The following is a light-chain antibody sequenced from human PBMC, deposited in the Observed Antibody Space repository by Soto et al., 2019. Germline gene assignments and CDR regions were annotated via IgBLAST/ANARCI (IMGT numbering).Light chain of an antibody. Sequence: HSVLTQPAYVSGSPGQSITISCTGSSVDVGDYNSVSWYQQHPGKAPKVMIYHVTIRASGVSNRFSGSKSGNTASLTISGLQAEDEADYYCSSYSHSPPSYVFGTGTKVTVL. V-gene: IGLV2-14*03. CDR1: SVDVGDYNS. J-gene: IGLJ1*01. CDR3: SSYSHSPPSYV. CDR2: HVT.